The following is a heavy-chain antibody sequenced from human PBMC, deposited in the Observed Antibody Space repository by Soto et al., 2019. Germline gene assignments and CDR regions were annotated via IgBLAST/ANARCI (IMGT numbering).Heavy chain of an antibody. V-gene: IGHV3-21*01. CDR2: ISNSGDYI. D-gene: IGHD2-2*01. J-gene: IGHJ4*02. CDR3: ARDESAGSSIRY. CDR1: GSTCRTYV. Sequence: GGSLRLSCTASGSTCRTYVMNWVCQAPGKGLEWVSSISNSGDYIYYADSVQGRFTISRDNAKNSLYLQMNSLRAEDTAVYFCARDESAGSSIRYWGQGIPVTVSS.